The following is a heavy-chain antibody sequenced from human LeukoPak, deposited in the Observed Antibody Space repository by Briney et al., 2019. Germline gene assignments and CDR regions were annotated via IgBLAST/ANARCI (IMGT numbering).Heavy chain of an antibody. D-gene: IGHD2-2*01. CDR3: AKDRHAPGRYCSTIICFPFDP. CDR2: ISGSGGST. CDR1: GFTFSSYG. Sequence: GGTLRLSCAASGFTFSSYGMSWVRQAPGKGLEWVSAISGSGGSTYYADSVKGRFTISRDNSKSTLYLQMNSLRAEDTAVYYCAKDRHAPGRYCSTIICFPFDPWGQGTLVTVSS. J-gene: IGHJ5*02. V-gene: IGHV3-23*01.